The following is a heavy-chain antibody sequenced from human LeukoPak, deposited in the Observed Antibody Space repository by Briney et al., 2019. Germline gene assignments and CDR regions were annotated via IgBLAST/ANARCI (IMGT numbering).Heavy chain of an antibody. V-gene: IGHV3-23*01. J-gene: IGHJ4*02. CDR1: GFTLSAYA. Sequence: GGSLRLSCAASGFTLSAYAMSWVRQTPGKGLEWVAATSSSDAGTYHADSVKGRFTISRDNSKNTLYLQMNSLRAEDTAVYYCAKDYEQWLATYYFDYWGQGTLVTVSS. CDR3: AKDYEQWLATYYFDY. CDR2: TSSSDAGT. D-gene: IGHD6-19*01.